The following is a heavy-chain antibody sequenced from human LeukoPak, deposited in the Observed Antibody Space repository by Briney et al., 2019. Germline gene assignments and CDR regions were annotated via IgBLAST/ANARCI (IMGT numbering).Heavy chain of an antibody. Sequence: DPGGSQSLSCAASGFTFSSYWMHWVRQTPGKGLVWVSRINSDGSTTSYADSVKGRFTISRDNAKNTLYLQMGSLRAEDTAVYYCARVRDYGDYVNWLGPCGQGTLVTVSS. CDR3: ARVRDYGDYVNWLGP. CDR2: INSDGSTT. J-gene: IGHJ5*02. D-gene: IGHD4-17*01. V-gene: IGHV3-74*01. CDR1: GFTFSSYW.